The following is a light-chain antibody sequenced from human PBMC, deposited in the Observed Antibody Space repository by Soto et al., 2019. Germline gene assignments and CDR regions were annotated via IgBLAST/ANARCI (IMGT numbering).Light chain of an antibody. V-gene: IGKV3-15*01. Sequence: EIVMPRSRAPLSVSPCERATLSFRASQSVRTNLAWYQQKPGQAPRLLIYDASTRPAGIPARFSGGGSGTEFTLTISSLQSEDFAVYYCQQFNNWPQTFGQGTKVDIK. CDR2: DAS. J-gene: IGKJ1*01. CDR3: QQFNNWPQT. CDR1: QSVRTN.